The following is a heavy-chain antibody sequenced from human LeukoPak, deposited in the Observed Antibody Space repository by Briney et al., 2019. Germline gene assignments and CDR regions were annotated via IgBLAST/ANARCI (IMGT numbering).Heavy chain of an antibody. D-gene: IGHD3-10*01. CDR3: AMYYSGSGSSRWFDP. CDR2: MSHAGSFK. V-gene: IGHV3-30*03. CDR1: GFTFTNYG. Sequence: PGRSLRLSCAASGFTFTNYGFHWVRQAPGKGLEWVAAMSHAGSFKYYGDSVKGRFTISRDNSENTLYLQMNSLRTEDTAVYYCAMYYSGSGSSRWFDPWGQGTLVTVSS. J-gene: IGHJ5*02.